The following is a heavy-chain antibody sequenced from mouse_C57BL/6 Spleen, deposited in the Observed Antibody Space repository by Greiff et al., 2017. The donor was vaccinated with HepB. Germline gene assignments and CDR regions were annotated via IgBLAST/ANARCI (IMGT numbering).Heavy chain of an antibody. D-gene: IGHD1-1*01. J-gene: IGHJ4*01. CDR3: ARKSTTVEDY. Sequence: VQLQQSGAELVMPGASVKLSCKASGYTFTSYWMHWVKQRPGQGLEWIGEIDPSDSYTNYNQKFKGKSTLTVDKSSSTAYMQLSSLTSEDSAVYYCARKSTTVEDYWGQGTSVTVSS. V-gene: IGHV1-69*01. CDR2: IDPSDSYT. CDR1: GYTFTSYW.